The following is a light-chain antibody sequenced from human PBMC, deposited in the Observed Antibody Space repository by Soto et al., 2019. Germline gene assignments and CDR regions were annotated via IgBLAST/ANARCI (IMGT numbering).Light chain of an antibody. CDR3: AAWDDRLSGPV. CDR1: SSNIVSNY. CDR2: TNK. Sequence: QSVLTKPPSASVTPGQRVTISCSGSSSNIVSNYIYWYQQIPGTAPTIVIYTNKQLPSGVPDRFSGSKSGTSASLAISGLRSEDEAVYYCAAWDDRLSGPVFGVGTKLTVL. J-gene: IGLJ2*01. V-gene: IGLV1-47*02.